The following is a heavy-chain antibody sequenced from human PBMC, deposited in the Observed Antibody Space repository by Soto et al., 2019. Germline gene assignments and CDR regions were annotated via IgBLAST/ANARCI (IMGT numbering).Heavy chain of an antibody. J-gene: IGHJ6*02. CDR3: AKSEYAGRGYDFWSGYYSPRRYYYYYGMDV. D-gene: IGHD3-3*01. Sequence: GGSLRLSCAASGFTFSSYAMSWVRQAPGKGLEWVSAISGSGGSTYYADSVKGRFTISRDNSKNTLYLQMNSLRAEDTAVYYCAKSEYAGRGYDFWSGYYSPRRYYYYYGMDVWGQGTTVTVSS. CDR2: ISGSGGST. CDR1: GFTFSSYA. V-gene: IGHV3-23*01.